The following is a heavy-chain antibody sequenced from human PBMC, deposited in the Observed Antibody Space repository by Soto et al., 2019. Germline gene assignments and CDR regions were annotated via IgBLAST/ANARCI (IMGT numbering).Heavy chain of an antibody. Sequence: HVQLQESGPGLVKPSETLSLTCTVSGGSISTYYWSWIRQPPGKGLEWIGNIYYSGSTNYNPSLKSRVTISVDTSKNQFSLKLTSVTAADTAVYYCARGGRGLYSSFDYWGQGTLVTVSS. CDR1: GGSISTYY. CDR3: ARGGRGLYSSFDY. J-gene: IGHJ4*02. CDR2: IYYSGST. D-gene: IGHD1-26*01. V-gene: IGHV4-59*01.